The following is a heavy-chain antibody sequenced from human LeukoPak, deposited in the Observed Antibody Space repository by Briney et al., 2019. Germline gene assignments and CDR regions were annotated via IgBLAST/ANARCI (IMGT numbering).Heavy chain of an antibody. V-gene: IGHV1-69*04. J-gene: IGHJ4*02. CDR2: IIPILGIA. D-gene: IGHD2-2*01. Sequence: SVKVSCKVSGYTLTELSMHWVRQAPGQGLEWMGRIIPILGIANYAQKFQGRVTITADKSTSTAYMELSSLRSEDTAVYYCARGTRHCSSTSCYDYFDYWGQGTLVTVSS. CDR1: GYTLTELS. CDR3: ARGTRHCSSTSCYDYFDY.